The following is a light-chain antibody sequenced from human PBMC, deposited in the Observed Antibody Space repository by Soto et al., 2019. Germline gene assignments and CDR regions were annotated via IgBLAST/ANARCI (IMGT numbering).Light chain of an antibody. J-gene: IGLJ3*02. CDR3: CSYAILSSWV. V-gene: IGLV2-23*01. CDR1: SSAVGRFNL. Sequence: QSALTQPASVSGSPGQSITISCTTTSSAVGRFNLVSWYQHHPGKAPKLVIYEGSKRPSGVSNRFSGSKSGNTASLTISGLQAEDEADYYCCSYAILSSWVFGGGTKLTVL. CDR2: EGS.